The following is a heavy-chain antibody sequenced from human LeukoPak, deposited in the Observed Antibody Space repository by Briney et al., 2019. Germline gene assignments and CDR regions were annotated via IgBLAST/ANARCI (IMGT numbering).Heavy chain of an antibody. J-gene: IGHJ4*02. CDR3: AGVRGPRLSYFDY. CDR1: GFTFSTYS. Sequence: PGGSLRLSCAASGFTFSTYSMNWVRQAPGKGLEWVSSISSGSSYIYYADSVKGRFTISRDNAKNSLYLQMNSLRAEDTAVYYCAGVRGPRLSYFDYWGQGTLVTVSS. D-gene: IGHD3-10*01. CDR2: ISSGSSYI. V-gene: IGHV3-21*01.